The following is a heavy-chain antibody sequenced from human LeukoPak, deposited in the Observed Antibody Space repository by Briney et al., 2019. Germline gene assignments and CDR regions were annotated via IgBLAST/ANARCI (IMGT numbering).Heavy chain of an antibody. V-gene: IGHV4-61*02. J-gene: IGHJ6*03. Sequence: SETLSLTCTVSGGSISSGSYYWSWIRQPAGKGLEWIGRIYTSGSTNYNPSLKSRVTISVDASKNQFSLKLSSVTAADTAVYYCASLYYYDFWSGYYTYMDVWGKGTTVTVSS. D-gene: IGHD3-3*01. CDR3: ASLYYYDFWSGYYTYMDV. CDR1: GGSISSGSYY. CDR2: IYTSGST.